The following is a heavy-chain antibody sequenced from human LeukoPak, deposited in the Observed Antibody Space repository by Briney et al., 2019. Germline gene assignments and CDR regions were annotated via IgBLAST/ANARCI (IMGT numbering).Heavy chain of an antibody. Sequence: SQTLSLTCAVSGGSISSGGYSWSWIRQPPGKGLEWIGYIYHSGSTYYNPSLKSRVTISVDRSKNQFSLKLSSVTAADTAVYYCTRSPEGVVIYFDYWGQGTLVTVSS. V-gene: IGHV4-30-2*01. CDR2: IYHSGST. J-gene: IGHJ4*02. D-gene: IGHD3-3*01. CDR1: GGSISSGGYS. CDR3: TRSPEGVVIYFDY.